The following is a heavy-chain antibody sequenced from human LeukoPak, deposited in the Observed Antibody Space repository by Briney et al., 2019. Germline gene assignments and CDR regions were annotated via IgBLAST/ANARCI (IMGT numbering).Heavy chain of an antibody. Sequence: PGGSLRLSCAASGFTFSGHGMHWVRQAPGKGLEWVAFIPYDGSNKYYADSVKGRFTISRDNSKNTLYLQMNSLRAEDTAVYYCAKDRDFWSDYYIGLDYWGRGTLVTVSS. D-gene: IGHD3-3*01. CDR2: IPYDGSNK. CDR3: AKDRDFWSDYYIGLDY. J-gene: IGHJ4*02. V-gene: IGHV3-30*02. CDR1: GFTFSGHG.